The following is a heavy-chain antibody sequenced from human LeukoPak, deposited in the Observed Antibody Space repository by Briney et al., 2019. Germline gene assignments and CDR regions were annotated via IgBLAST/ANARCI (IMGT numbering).Heavy chain of an antibody. Sequence: SVKVSRKASGGTFSSYAISWVRQAPGQGLEWMGGIIPIFGTANYAQKFQGRVTITADESTSTAYMELSSLRSEDTAVYYCARDRIPRYSSGWYGYYYGMDVWGQGTTVTVSS. D-gene: IGHD6-19*01. CDR3: ARDRIPRYSSGWYGYYYGMDV. CDR1: GGTFSSYA. CDR2: IIPIFGTA. J-gene: IGHJ6*02. V-gene: IGHV1-69*13.